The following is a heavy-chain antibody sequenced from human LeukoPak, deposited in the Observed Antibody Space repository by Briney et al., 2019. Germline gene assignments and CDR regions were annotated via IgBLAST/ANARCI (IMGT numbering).Heavy chain of an antibody. CDR3: ARRGSSWFRGYFDY. D-gene: IGHD6-13*01. CDR2: INHSGST. CDR1: GGPFSGYY. Sequence: SETLSLTCAVYGGPFSGYYWSWIRQPPGKGLEWIGEINHSGSTNYNPSLKSRVTISVDTSKNQFSLKLSSVTAADTAVYYCARRGSSWFRGYFDYWGQGTLVTVSS. J-gene: IGHJ4*02. V-gene: IGHV4-34*01.